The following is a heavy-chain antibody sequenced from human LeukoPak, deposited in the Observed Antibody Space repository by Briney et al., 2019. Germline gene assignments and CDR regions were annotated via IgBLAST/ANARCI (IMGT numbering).Heavy chain of an antibody. J-gene: IGHJ4*02. D-gene: IGHD3-3*01. CDR3: AKDEGSYDFWSGYPDY. V-gene: IGHV3-33*06. Sequence: PGRSLRLSCAASEFTFSSYGMHWVRQAPGKGLEWVAVIWYDGSNKYYADSVKGRFTISRDNSKNTLYLQMNSLRAEDTAVYYCAKDEGSYDFWSGYPDYWGQGTLVTVSS. CDR1: EFTFSSYG. CDR2: IWYDGSNK.